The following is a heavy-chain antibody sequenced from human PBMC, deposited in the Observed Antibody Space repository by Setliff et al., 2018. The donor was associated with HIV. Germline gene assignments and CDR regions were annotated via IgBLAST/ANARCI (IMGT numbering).Heavy chain of an antibody. CDR1: GGSISIGGYY. Sequence: SETLSLTCTVSGGSISIGGYYWGWIRQHPGKGLEWIGYIYFSGSTNYNPSLKSRVTISVDTSKNQFSLKLSSVTAADTAVYYCARRMSSGSYYDYWGQGTLVTVS. V-gene: IGHV4-61*08. D-gene: IGHD1-26*01. CDR2: IYFSGST. CDR3: ARRMSSGSYYDY. J-gene: IGHJ4*02.